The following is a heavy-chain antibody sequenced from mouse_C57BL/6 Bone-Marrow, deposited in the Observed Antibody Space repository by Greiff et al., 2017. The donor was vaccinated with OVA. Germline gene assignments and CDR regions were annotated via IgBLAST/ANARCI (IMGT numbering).Heavy chain of an antibody. V-gene: IGHV1-64*01. CDR3: ARDGYHRGDY. CDR1: GYTFTSYW. J-gene: IGHJ4*01. CDR2: IHPNSGST. D-gene: IGHD2-3*01. Sequence: QVQLKQPGAELVKPGASVKLSCKASGYTFTSYWMHWVKQRPGQGLEWIGMIHPNSGSTNYNEKFKSKATLTVDKSSSTAYMQLSSLTSEDAAVYYCARDGYHRGDYWGQGTSVTVSS.